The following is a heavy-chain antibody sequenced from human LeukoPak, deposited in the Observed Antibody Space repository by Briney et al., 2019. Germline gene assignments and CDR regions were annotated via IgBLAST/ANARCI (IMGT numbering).Heavy chain of an antibody. CDR2: INPNSGGT. CDR3: ARDKSGNSGWYSYFDY. CDR1: GYTFCTHW. J-gene: IGHJ4*02. D-gene: IGHD6-19*01. Sequence: GASVKISCKPSGYTFCTHWMHWVRQAPGQGLEWMGWINPNSGGTNYAQKFQGRVTMTRDTSISTAYMELSRLRSDDTAVYYCARDKSGNSGWYSYFDYWGQGTLVTVSS. V-gene: IGHV1-2*02.